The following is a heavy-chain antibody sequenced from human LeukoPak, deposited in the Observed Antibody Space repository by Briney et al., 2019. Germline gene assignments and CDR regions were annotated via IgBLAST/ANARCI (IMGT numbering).Heavy chain of an antibody. V-gene: IGHV4-34*01. Sequence: SETLSLTCAVYGGSFSGYYWSWIRQPPGKGLEWIGEINHSGSTNYNPSLKSRVTISVGTSKNQFSLKLSSVTAADTAVYYCARTRSGYSSSCPGYWGQGTLVTVSS. CDR1: GGSFSGYY. J-gene: IGHJ4*02. D-gene: IGHD6-13*01. CDR2: INHSGST. CDR3: ARTRSGYSSSCPGY.